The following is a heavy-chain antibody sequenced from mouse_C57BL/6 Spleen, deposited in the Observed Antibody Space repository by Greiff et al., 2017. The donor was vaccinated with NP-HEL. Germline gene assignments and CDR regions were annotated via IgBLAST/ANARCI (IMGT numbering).Heavy chain of an antibody. CDR3: ARLYDYDIGAMDY. V-gene: IGHV5-17*01. Sequence: VQLKESGGGLVKPGGSLKLSCAASGFTFSDYGMHWVRQAPEKGLEWVAYISSGSSTIYYVDTVKGRFTISRDNAKNTLFLQMTSLRSEDTAMYYCARLYDYDIGAMDYWGQGTSVTVSS. J-gene: IGHJ4*01. D-gene: IGHD2-4*01. CDR2: ISSGSSTI. CDR1: GFTFSDYG.